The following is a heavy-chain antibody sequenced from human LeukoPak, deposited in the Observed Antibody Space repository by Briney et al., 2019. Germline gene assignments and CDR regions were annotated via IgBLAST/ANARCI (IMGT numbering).Heavy chain of an antibody. J-gene: IGHJ4*02. V-gene: IGHV3-23*01. CDR2: ISGGSGSDT. D-gene: IGHD3-10*01. Sequence: GGSLRLSCAASGFTFSSYATSWVRQAPGKGLEWFAAISGGSGSDTYYADAVKGRFTISRDNSKTTLYLEMNTLRAEDTAVYYCAKGSSSGRPYFFDYWGQGTLVTVSS. CDR3: AKGSSSGRPYFFDY. CDR1: GFTFSSYA.